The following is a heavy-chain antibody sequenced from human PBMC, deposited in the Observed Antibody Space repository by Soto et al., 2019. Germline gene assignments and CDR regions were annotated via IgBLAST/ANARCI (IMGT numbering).Heavy chain of an antibody. Sequence: ASVKVSCKASGYTFTSYGISWVRQAPGRGLEWMGWISAYNGNTNYAQKLQGRVTMTTDTSTSTAYMELRSLRSDDTAVYYCARYMSVGATNYFDYWGQGTLVTVSS. J-gene: IGHJ4*02. V-gene: IGHV1-18*01. CDR3: ARYMSVGATNYFDY. D-gene: IGHD1-26*01. CDR2: ISAYNGNT. CDR1: GYTFTSYG.